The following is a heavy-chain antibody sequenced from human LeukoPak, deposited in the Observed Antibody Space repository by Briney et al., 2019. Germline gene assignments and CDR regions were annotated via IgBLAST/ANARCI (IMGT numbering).Heavy chain of an antibody. CDR2: INPTGGST. D-gene: IGHD6-19*01. CDR1: GYTFTSYY. CDR3: ARDRLGALRAQLNWFDP. Sequence: ASVKVSCKASGYTFTSYYMHWVRQAPGQGLEWMGLINPTGGSTGYAQKFQGRVTMTRDTSISTAYMELSRLRSDDTAVYYCARDRLGALRAQLNWFDPWGQGTLVTVSS. V-gene: IGHV1-46*01. J-gene: IGHJ5*02.